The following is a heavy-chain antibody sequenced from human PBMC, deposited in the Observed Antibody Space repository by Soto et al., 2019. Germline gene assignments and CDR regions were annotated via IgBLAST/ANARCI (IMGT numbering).Heavy chain of an antibody. Sequence: SETLSLTCSVSTDSMRTYSWTWIRQSPGKGLEWIGYVYHTGRTEYNPSLESRVTISIDMSKKQFSLQLTSVTAADTAVYFCARDDTTGRLEVWGQGTLVTVSS. J-gene: IGHJ4*02. CDR1: TDSMRTYS. CDR2: VYHTGRT. V-gene: IGHV4-59*01. CDR3: ARDDTTGRLEV.